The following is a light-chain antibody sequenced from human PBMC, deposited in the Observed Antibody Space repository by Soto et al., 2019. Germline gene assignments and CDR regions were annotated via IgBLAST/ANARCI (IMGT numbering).Light chain of an antibody. CDR3: SSYTSTNTLV. J-gene: IGLJ2*01. CDR1: RSDVGGYNF. Sequence: QSALTQPASVSGSPGQSITISCTGTRSDVGGYNFVSWYQQHPGKVPKLLIYDVTHRPSGVSNRFSASKSGNTASLTISGLQAEDEAEYYFSSYTSTNTLVFGGRTKVTVL. V-gene: IGLV2-14*01. CDR2: DVT.